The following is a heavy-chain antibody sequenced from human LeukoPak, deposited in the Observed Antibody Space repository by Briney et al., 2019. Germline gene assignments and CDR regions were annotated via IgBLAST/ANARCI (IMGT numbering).Heavy chain of an antibody. Sequence: SETLSLTCTVSGYSISSGYYWGWVRQPPGKGLEWIGSIYHSGSTYYNPSLKSRVTISVDTSKNQFSLKLSSVTAADTAVYYCARDRSIVVVPAAIHRRWFDPWGQGTLVTVSS. D-gene: IGHD2-2*01. CDR3: ARDRSIVVVPAAIHRRWFDP. CDR2: IYHSGST. V-gene: IGHV4-38-2*02. CDR1: GYSISSGYY. J-gene: IGHJ5*02.